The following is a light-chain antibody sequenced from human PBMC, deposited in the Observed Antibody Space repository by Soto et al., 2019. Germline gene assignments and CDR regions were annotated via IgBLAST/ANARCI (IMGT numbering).Light chain of an antibody. CDR1: QTVRNNY. CDR2: DAS. Sequence: EFVLTQSPGTLSLSTGERATLPCRASQTVRNNYLAWYQQKPGQAPRLLIYDASSRATGIPDRFSGGGSGTDFTLTISRLEPEDFAVYYCQQFSRDPLTFGGGTKVDIK. V-gene: IGKV3-20*01. J-gene: IGKJ4*01. CDR3: QQFSRDPLT.